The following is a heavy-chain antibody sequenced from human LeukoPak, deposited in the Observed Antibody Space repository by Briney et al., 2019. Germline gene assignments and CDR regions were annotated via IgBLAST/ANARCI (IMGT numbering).Heavy chain of an antibody. D-gene: IGHD4-17*01. CDR1: GGSISSSSYY. Sequence: PSETLSLTCTVSGGSISSSSYYWGWIRQPPGKGLEWIGSIYYSGSTYCNPSLKSRVTISVDTSKNQFSLKLSSVTAADTAVYYCARQPSYGDLGDYWGQGTLVTVSS. CDR3: ARQPSYGDLGDY. V-gene: IGHV4-39*01. J-gene: IGHJ4*02. CDR2: IYYSGST.